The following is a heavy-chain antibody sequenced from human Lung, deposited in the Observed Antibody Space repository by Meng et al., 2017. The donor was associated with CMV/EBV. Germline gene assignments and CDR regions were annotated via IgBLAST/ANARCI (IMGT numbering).Heavy chain of an antibody. D-gene: IGHD3-10*01. CDR1: GYTFTSYY. J-gene: IGHJ4*02. Sequence: SVKVSCKASGYTFTSYYLHWIRQAPGQGLEWMGIVNPAGGDATYARTFEGRVTMSRDRSTDTVYLELNRLTPEDTAVYYCARGESINYWGQGTLVTVSS. CDR3: ARGESINY. CDR2: VNPAGGDA. V-gene: IGHV1-46*01.